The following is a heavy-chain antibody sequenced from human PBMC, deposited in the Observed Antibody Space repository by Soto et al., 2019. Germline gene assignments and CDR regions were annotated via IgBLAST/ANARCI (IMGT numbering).Heavy chain of an antibody. Sequence: GGSLRLSCAASGFTFSDYYMSWIRQAPGKGLEWVSYISSSGSTIYYADSVKGRFTISRDNAKNSLYLQMNSPRAEDTAVYYCAREASGYSGYDYYYYYYMDVWGKGTTVTVSS. J-gene: IGHJ6*03. CDR2: ISSSGSTI. CDR1: GFTFSDYY. D-gene: IGHD5-12*01. V-gene: IGHV3-11*01. CDR3: AREASGYSGYDYYYYYYMDV.